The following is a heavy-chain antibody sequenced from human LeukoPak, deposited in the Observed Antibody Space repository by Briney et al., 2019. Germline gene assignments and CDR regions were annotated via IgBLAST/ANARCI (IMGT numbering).Heavy chain of an antibody. CDR3: ARGHGSGSYYNYYYGMDV. Sequence: GGSLRLSCAASGFTFSSYSMNWVRQAPGKGLEWVSYISSSSSTIYYADSVKGRFTISRDDAKNSLYLQMNSLRAEDTAVYYCARGHGSGSYYNYYYGMDVWGQGTTVTVSS. CDR2: ISSSSSTI. CDR1: GFTFSSYS. V-gene: IGHV3-48*01. J-gene: IGHJ6*02. D-gene: IGHD3-10*01.